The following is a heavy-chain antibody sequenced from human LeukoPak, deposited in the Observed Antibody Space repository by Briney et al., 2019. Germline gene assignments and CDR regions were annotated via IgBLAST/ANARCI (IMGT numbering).Heavy chain of an antibody. CDR1: EFSFSSYG. V-gene: IGHV3-30*02. D-gene: IGHD5-18*01. J-gene: IGHJ4*02. CDR2: IGYDGSNK. Sequence: GGSLRLSCAASEFSFSSYGMHWVRQAPGKGLEWVAFIGYDGSNKYHTDSVKGRFTISRDNSKNTLYLQMNSLRAEDTAVYYCARGFLQLWAFDYWGQGTLVTVSS. CDR3: ARGFLQLWAFDY.